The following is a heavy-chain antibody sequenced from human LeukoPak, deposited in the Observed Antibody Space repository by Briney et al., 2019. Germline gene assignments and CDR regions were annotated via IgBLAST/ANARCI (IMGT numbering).Heavy chain of an antibody. Sequence: ASVKVSCKASGYTFTGYYMHWVRHAPGQGLEWMGWINPNSGGTNYAQRFQGRVTMPRDTSISTVYMELSRLRSDDTAVYYCARAGLGYSSSWDYYYYMDVWGEGTTVTVSS. CDR2: INPNSGGT. CDR3: ARAGLGYSSSWDYYYYMDV. CDR1: GYTFTGYY. V-gene: IGHV1-2*02. D-gene: IGHD6-13*01. J-gene: IGHJ6*03.